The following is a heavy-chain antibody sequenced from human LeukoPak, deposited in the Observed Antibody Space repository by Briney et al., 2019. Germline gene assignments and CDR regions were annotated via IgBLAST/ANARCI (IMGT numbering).Heavy chain of an antibody. Sequence: GGSLRLSCAASGLTFSSYSMNWVRQAPGKGLEWVSSISSSSSYIYYADSVKGRFTISRDNAKNSLYLQMNSLRAEDTAVYYCARVNTYYDFWSGLSGWLDPWGQGTLVTVSS. V-gene: IGHV3-21*01. CDR1: GLTFSSYS. CDR3: ARVNTYYDFWSGLSGWLDP. D-gene: IGHD3-3*01. CDR2: ISSSSSYI. J-gene: IGHJ5*02.